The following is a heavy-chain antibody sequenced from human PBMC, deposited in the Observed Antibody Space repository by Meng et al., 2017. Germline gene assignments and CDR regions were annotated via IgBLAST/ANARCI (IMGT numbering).Heavy chain of an antibody. Sequence: VQLVESGGGVVQPGRSLRLSCAASGFTFSSYAMHWVRQAPGKGLEWVAVISYDGSNKYYADSVKGRFTISRDNSKNTLYLQMNSLRAEDTAVYYCARSSSGYYFDYWGQGTLVTVSS. CDR1: GFTFSSYA. J-gene: IGHJ4*02. D-gene: IGHD3-22*01. CDR2: ISYDGSNK. CDR3: ARSSSGYYFDY. V-gene: IGHV3-30*01.